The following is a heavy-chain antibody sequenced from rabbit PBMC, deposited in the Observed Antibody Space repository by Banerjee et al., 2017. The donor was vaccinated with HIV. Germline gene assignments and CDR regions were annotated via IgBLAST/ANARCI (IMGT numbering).Heavy chain of an antibody. D-gene: IGHD6-1*01. CDR1: GFSFSSDHY. V-gene: IGHV1S40*01. CDR2: IDAGSSSTT. J-gene: IGHJ4*01. CDR3: ARAGYTYGDAFPYYAPDYFNL. Sequence: QSLEESGGDLVKPGASLTLTCTASGFSFSSDHYMCWVRQAPGKGLEWIACIDAGSSSTTWYASWAKGRFTISKTSSTAVTLQMPGLTAADTATYFCARAGYTYGDAFPYYAPDYFNLWGPGTLVTVS.